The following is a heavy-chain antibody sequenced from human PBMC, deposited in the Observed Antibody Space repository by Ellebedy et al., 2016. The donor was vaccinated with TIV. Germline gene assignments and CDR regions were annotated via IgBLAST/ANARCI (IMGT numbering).Heavy chain of an antibody. CDR3: AKARRGDYVIFGLDV. V-gene: IGHV3-23*01. J-gene: IGHJ6*02. CDR1: GFTFNSYV. D-gene: IGHD4-17*01. Sequence: PGGSLRLSCVASGFTFNSYVMSWVRQAPGKGLEWVSAISASGHRTFYADSVKGRFTISRDNSKNKLLLQMYSLRVDDTAIYYCAKARRGDYVIFGLDVWGQGTTVPVSS. CDR2: ISASGHRT.